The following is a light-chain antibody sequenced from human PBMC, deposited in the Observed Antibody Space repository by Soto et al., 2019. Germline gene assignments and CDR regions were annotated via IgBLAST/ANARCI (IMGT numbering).Light chain of an antibody. CDR3: QQSYSTPPGWT. CDR1: QSISSY. Sequence: DIQMTQSPSSLSASVGDRVTITCRASQSISSYLNWYQQKPGKAPKLLIYAASSLQSGVPSRFSGSGSGTDFTLTISSLQPEDFATYYCQQSYSTPPGWTFGQGTK. J-gene: IGKJ1*01. CDR2: AAS. V-gene: IGKV1-39*01.